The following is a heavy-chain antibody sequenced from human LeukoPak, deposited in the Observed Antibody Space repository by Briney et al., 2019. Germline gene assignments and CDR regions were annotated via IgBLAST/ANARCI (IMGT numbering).Heavy chain of an antibody. J-gene: IGHJ4*02. V-gene: IGHV1-69*05. Sequence: SVKVSCKASGYTFTAYYIHWVRQAPGQGLEWMGGIIPIFGTANYAQKFQGRVTITTDESTSTAYMELSSLRSEDTAVYYCASGGRYYFDYWGQGTLVTVSS. CDR2: IIPIFGTA. CDR3: ASGGRYYFDY. D-gene: IGHD6-25*01. CDR1: GYTFTAYY.